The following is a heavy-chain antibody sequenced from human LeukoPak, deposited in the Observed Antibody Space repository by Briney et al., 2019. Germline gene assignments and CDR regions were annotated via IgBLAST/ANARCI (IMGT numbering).Heavy chain of an antibody. CDR2: INPKTGDT. CDR3: ARDQGYDGRGPGCPW. J-gene: IGHJ4*02. CDR1: GYTFTGYY. Sequence: ASVKVSCKASGYTFTGYYLHWVRQAPGQGLEWMGWINPKTGDTNYARKFQGRVTMTRDMSISTAYLDLNRLKSDDTAVYYCARDQGYDGRGPGCPWWGQGTLVTVSS. D-gene: IGHD3-10*01. V-gene: IGHV1-2*02.